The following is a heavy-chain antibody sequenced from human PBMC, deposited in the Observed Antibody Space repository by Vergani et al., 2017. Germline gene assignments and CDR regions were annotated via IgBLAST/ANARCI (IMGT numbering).Heavy chain of an antibody. CDR2: ITPFNGNT. J-gene: IGHJ3*02. CDR3: ATTSSTSPYSFDI. Sequence: QMQLVQSGAEVKKPGSSVKVSCKASGYTFTYRYLHWVRQAPGQALEWMGWITPFNGNTNYAQKFQDRVTITRDRSMSTAYMELSSLRSEDTAMYYCATTSSTSPYSFDIWGQGTMVTVSS. V-gene: IGHV1-45*02. CDR1: GYTFTYRY. D-gene: IGHD2-2*01.